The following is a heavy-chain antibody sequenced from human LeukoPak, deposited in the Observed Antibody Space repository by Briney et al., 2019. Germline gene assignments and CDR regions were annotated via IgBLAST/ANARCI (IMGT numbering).Heavy chain of an antibody. J-gene: IGHJ4*02. Sequence: PGGSLRLSCAASGLTFSSYAMSWVRQTPGKGLEWVSTITESGDNTHYTESVKGRFTFSRDNSRNTMYLQMNSLRAEDTAVYYCASDSGSYWGGYYFDYWGQGTLVTVSS. CDR2: ITESGDNT. CDR3: ASDSGSYWGGYYFDY. CDR1: GLTFSSYA. V-gene: IGHV3-23*01. D-gene: IGHD1-26*01.